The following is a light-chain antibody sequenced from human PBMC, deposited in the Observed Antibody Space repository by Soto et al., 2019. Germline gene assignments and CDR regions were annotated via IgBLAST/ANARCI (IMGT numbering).Light chain of an antibody. Sequence: QSALTQPPSASGSPGQSVTISCTGTSSDVGAYNFVSWYQHHPGKAPKLMIHEVSKRPSGVPDRFSGSKSGKTASLTISGLQAEDEADYYCSSFTSKSTLIFGGGTKLTVL. CDR2: EVS. V-gene: IGLV2-8*01. CDR3: SSFTSKSTLI. CDR1: SSDVGAYNF. J-gene: IGLJ2*01.